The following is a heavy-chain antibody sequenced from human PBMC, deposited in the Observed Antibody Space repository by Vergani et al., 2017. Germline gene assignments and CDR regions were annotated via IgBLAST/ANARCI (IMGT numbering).Heavy chain of an antibody. D-gene: IGHD1-26*01. CDR2: IYSGGST. CDR1: GFTVSSNY. V-gene: IGHV3-53*01. CDR3: ARASGSYYSGFDY. J-gene: IGHJ4*02. Sequence: EVQLVESGGGLIQPGGSLRLSCAASGFTVSSNYMSWVRQAPGKGLEWVSVIYSGGSTYYAYSVKGRFTISRDNSKNTLYLQMNSLRAEDTAVYYCARASGSYYSGFDYWGQGTLVTVSS.